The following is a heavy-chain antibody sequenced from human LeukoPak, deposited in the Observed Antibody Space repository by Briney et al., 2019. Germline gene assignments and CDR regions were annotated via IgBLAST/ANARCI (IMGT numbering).Heavy chain of an antibody. Sequence: ASVKVSCKASGYTFTSYDINWVRQATGQGLEWMGWMNPNSGNTGYAQKFQGRVTMTRNASISTAYMELSSLRSEDTAVYYCARLGDILTGYSPLGGIYYYGMDVWGQGTTVTVSS. V-gene: IGHV1-8*01. CDR2: MNPNSGNT. CDR3: ARLGDILTGYSPLGGIYYYGMDV. J-gene: IGHJ6*02. CDR1: GYTFTSYD. D-gene: IGHD3-9*01.